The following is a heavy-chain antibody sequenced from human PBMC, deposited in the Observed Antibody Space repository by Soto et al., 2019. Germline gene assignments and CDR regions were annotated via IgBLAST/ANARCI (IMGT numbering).Heavy chain of an antibody. Sequence: GASVKVSCKASGGTFSSYTISWVRQAPGQGLEWMGRIIPILGIANYAQKFQGRVTITADKSTSTAYMELSSLRSEDTAVYYCARDGITMIYGMDVWGQGTTVSVYS. J-gene: IGHJ6*02. D-gene: IGHD3-22*01. V-gene: IGHV1-69*04. CDR3: ARDGITMIYGMDV. CDR2: IIPILGIA. CDR1: GGTFSSYT.